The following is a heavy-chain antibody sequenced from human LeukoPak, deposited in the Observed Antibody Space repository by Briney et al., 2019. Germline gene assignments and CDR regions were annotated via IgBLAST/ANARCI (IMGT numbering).Heavy chain of an antibody. V-gene: IGHV3-74*01. CDR2: INSDGSST. CDR1: GFTLSRYW. CDR3: ARGSNYDSSGPDY. J-gene: IGHJ4*02. D-gene: IGHD3-22*01. Sequence: AGGSLRLSCAASGFTLSRYWMHWVRQAPGKGLVWVSRINSDGSSTNYADSVRGRFTISRDNAKNTLYLQMNSLRAEDTAVYYCARGSNYDSSGPDYWGQGTLVTVYS.